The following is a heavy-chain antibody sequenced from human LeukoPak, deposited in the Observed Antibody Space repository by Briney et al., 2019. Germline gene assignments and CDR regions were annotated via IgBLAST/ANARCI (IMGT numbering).Heavy chain of an antibody. J-gene: IGHJ5*02. D-gene: IGHD6-6*01. Sequence: TLSLTCTVSGYSISSGYYWGWIRQPPGKGLEWLALIYWNDDKRYSPSLKSRLTITKDTSKNQVVLTMTNMDPVDTATYYCAHRRFRGRRDSSSPGGVYNWFDPWGQGTLVTVSS. V-gene: IGHV2-5*01. CDR3: AHRRFRGRRDSSSPGGVYNWFDP. CDR2: IYWNDDK. CDR1: GYSISSGYYW.